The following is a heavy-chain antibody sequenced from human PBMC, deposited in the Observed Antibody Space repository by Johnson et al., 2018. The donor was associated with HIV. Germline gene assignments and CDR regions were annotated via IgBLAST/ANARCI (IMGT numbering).Heavy chain of an antibody. V-gene: IGHV3-30-3*02. CDR3: ARTTYSSPGAFDI. CDR2: ISYDGSNK. CDR1: RFTFSSYA. Sequence: QVQLVESGGGLVQPGGSLRLSCAASRFTFSSYAMYWVRQAPGKGLEWVAFISYDGSNKYYADSVKGRFTISRDNSKNTLYLQMNSLRAEDTAVYYCARTTYSSPGAFDIWGQGTMVTVSS. J-gene: IGHJ3*02. D-gene: IGHD6-19*01.